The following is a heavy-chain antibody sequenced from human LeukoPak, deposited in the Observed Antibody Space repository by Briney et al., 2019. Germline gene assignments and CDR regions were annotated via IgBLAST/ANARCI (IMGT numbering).Heavy chain of an antibody. CDR2: IKRDGSDT. Sequence: QPGGSLRLSCAASGFTFSTYWMHWVRQAPGKGLVWVSHIKRDGSDTSYADSVKGRFTISRDNAKNTLYLQMNSLRAEDTAVYYCARGVYGMDVWGRGTTVTPSS. V-gene: IGHV3-74*01. CDR3: ARGVYGMDV. J-gene: IGHJ6*02. CDR1: GFTFSTYW.